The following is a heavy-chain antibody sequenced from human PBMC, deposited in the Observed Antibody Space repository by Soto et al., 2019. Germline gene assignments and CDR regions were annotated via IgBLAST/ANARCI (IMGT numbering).Heavy chain of an antibody. CDR3: ARGYDFVWGSYRSDAFDI. J-gene: IGHJ3*02. D-gene: IGHD3-16*02. Sequence: VQLVQSGAEVKKPGASVKVSCKASGYTFTNNAIHWVRQAPGQRLEWLGWLNAGNSNREYSQKFQGRIIMTTDTSASTAYMELSSLISEDPAVYYCARGYDFVWGSYRSDAFDIWGQGTMVTVSS. CDR1: GYTFTNNA. CDR2: LNAGNSNR. V-gene: IGHV1-3*01.